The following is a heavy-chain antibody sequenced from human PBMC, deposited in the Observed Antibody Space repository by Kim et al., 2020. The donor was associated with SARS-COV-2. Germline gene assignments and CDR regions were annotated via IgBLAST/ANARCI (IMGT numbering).Heavy chain of an antibody. CDR3: TRGRNCGGFGP. D-gene: IGHD7-27*01. Sequence: GGSLRLSCAASRFPFGFYPMTWVRQAPGKGLEWVSSITDIATATYYTYSGKGRFTISRYTSKNTLYRQMNSLTVEHTGGYVCTRGRNCGGFGPWAQATPV. J-gene: IGHJ5*02. CDR1: RFPFGFYP. V-gene: IGHV3-23*01. CDR2: ITDIATAT.